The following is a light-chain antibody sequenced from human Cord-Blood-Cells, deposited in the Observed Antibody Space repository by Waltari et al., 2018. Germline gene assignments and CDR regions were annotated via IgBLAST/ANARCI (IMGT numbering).Light chain of an antibody. CDR2: KDS. CDR3: QSADSSGTYWV. J-gene: IGLJ3*02. V-gene: IGLV3-25*03. CDR1: ALPKQY. Sequence: SYELTQPPSVSVSPGQTARITRPGDALPKQYAYWYQQKPGQAPVLGIYKDSERPPGIPERFSGSSSGTTVTLTISGVQAEDEADYYCQSADSSGTYWVFGGGTKLTVL.